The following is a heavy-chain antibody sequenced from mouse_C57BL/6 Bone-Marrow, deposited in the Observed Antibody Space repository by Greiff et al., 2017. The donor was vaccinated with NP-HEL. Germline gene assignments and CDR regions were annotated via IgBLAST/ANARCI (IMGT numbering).Heavy chain of an antibody. J-gene: IGHJ1*03. D-gene: IGHD1-1*01. Sequence: QVQLKQSGTELVKPGASVKLSCKASGYTFTSYWMHWVKQRPGQGLEWIGNINPSNGGTNYNEKCKSKATLTVDKSSSTAYMQLSSLTAEDSAVYYCARSSITTVVPRWYFDVWGTGTTVTVSS. V-gene: IGHV1-53*01. CDR1: GYTFTSYW. CDR3: ARSSITTVVPRWYFDV. CDR2: INPSNGGT.